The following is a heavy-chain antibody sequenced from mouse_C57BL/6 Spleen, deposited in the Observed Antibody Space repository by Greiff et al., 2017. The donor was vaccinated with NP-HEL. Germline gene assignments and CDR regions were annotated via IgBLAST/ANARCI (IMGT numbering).Heavy chain of an antibody. V-gene: IGHV1-7*01. CDR1: GYTFTSYW. J-gene: IGHJ3*01. D-gene: IGHD2-3*01. CDR2: INPSRGYT. Sequence: VQRVESGAELAKPGASVKLSCKASGYTFTSYWMHWVKQRPGQGLEWIGYINPSRGYTKYNQKFKDKATLTADKSSSTAYMQLSSLTYEDSAVYYCARPGSIYDGYYEFAYWGQGTLVTVSA. CDR3: ARPGSIYDGYYEFAY.